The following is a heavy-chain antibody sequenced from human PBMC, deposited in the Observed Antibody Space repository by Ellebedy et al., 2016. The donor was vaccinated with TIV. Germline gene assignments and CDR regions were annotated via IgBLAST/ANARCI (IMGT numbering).Heavy chain of an antibody. Sequence: AASVKVSCKASGYTFTRYYMHWVRQAPGQGLEWMGIIHPSGGSTSSAQKFQGRVTMTRDTSTTTVYMELRSLRSEETAVYYCARDLSVGTRNYYFGMDVWGQGTTVTVSS. V-gene: IGHV1-46*01. CDR1: GYTFTRYY. J-gene: IGHJ6*02. CDR3: ARDLSVGTRNYYFGMDV. D-gene: IGHD2-2*01. CDR2: IHPSGGST.